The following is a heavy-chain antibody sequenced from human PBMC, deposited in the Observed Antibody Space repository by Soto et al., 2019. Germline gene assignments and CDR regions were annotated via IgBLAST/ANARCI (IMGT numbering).Heavy chain of an antibody. Sequence: QVQLQESGPGLVKPSQTLSLTCSVSGGSISSVCYYWSWIRQHPGKGLEWIGYIYYSGSTHYNPSLKSRVTISIDTSKNQFSLKRSAVTAADTAVYYCARGVNWNYVYWGQGTLVTVSS. CDR1: GGSISSVCYY. V-gene: IGHV4-31*03. J-gene: IGHJ4*02. D-gene: IGHD1-7*01. CDR3: ARGVNWNYVY. CDR2: IYYSGST.